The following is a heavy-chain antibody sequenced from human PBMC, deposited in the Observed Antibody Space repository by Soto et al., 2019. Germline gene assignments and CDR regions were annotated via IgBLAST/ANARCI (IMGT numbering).Heavy chain of an antibody. J-gene: IGHJ4*02. V-gene: IGHV4-34*01. Sequence: SETLSLTCAVYGGSFSGYYWSWIRQPPGKGLEWIGEINHSGSTNYNPSLKSRVTISVDTSKNQFSLKLSSVTAADTAVYYCARAPETYYYDSSGYYIDYWGQGTLVT. D-gene: IGHD3-22*01. CDR2: INHSGST. CDR1: GGSFSGYY. CDR3: ARAPETYYYDSSGYYIDY.